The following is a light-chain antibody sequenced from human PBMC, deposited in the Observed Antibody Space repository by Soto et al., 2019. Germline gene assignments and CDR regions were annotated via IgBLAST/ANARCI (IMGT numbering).Light chain of an antibody. CDR1: QGIRNF. CDR3: QKYNSVPLT. V-gene: IGKV1-27*01. CDR2: AAS. Sequence: DIQMTQSPSSLPVSVGDRVTITCRASQGIRNFLAWYQQKPGKVPKLLIYAASTLQSGVPSRFSGSGSGTDFTLTISSLQSEDVATYYCQKYNSVPLTFGGGTKVEIK. J-gene: IGKJ4*01.